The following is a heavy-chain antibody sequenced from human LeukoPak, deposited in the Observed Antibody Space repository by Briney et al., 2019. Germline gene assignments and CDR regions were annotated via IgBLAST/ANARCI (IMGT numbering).Heavy chain of an antibody. V-gene: IGHV4-59*08. D-gene: IGHD6-19*01. J-gene: IGHJ6*02. CDR1: GDSISSYY. CDR3: ARHRGQWLVNYYYGMDV. Sequence: SETLSLTCTVSGDSISSYYRSWIRQPPAKGQERIGYIYYSGSTNYSPSLKSRVTISVDTSKNQFSLKLSSVPAADTAVYYCARHRGQWLVNYYYGMDVWGQGTTVTVSS. CDR2: IYYSGST.